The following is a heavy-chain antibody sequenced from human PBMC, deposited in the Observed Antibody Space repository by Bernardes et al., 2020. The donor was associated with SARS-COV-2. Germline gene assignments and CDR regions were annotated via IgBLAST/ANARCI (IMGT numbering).Heavy chain of an antibody. Sequence: GGSLRLSCAASGFTFTTYGMHWVRQAPGKGLEWVAGIWHDGSKAFHADSVRGRFTISRGDSKKMVYLQMNSLRAEDTAVYFCARDIWDTYGKRFDPWGQGTPVTVSS. CDR2: IWHDGSKA. CDR1: GFTFTTYG. V-gene: IGHV3-33*01. CDR3: ARDIWDTYGKRFDP. D-gene: IGHD5-18*01. J-gene: IGHJ5*02.